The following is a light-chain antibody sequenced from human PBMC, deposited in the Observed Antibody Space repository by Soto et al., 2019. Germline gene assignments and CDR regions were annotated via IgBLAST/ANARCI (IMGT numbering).Light chain of an antibody. V-gene: IGLV2-8*01. CDR3: SSYAGSNLYV. CDR2: EVS. J-gene: IGLJ1*01. CDR1: SSDVGGYNY. Sequence: QSALTQPSSASGSPGQSVTISCTGTSSDVGGYNYVSWYQQHLGKAPKLMIYEVSKRPSGVPDRFSGSKSGNTASLTVSGLQAEDEADYYCSSYAGSNLYVFGTGTKVTV.